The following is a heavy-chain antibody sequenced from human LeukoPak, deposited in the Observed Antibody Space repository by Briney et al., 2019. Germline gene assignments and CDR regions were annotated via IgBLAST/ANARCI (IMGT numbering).Heavy chain of an antibody. CDR2: IWYDGSNK. CDR3: ARGAHTAGLSL. D-gene: IGHD5-18*01. V-gene: IGHV3-33*08. Sequence: GGSLRLSCAASGFTFSSYEMNWVRQAPGKGLEWVAVIWYDGSNKYYADSVKGRFTISRDNSKNTLYLQMNSLRAEDTAVYYCARGAHTAGLSLWGQGTMVTVSS. J-gene: IGHJ3*01. CDR1: GFTFSSYE.